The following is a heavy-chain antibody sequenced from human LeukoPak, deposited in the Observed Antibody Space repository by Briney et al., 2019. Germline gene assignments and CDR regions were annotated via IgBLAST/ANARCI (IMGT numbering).Heavy chain of an antibody. CDR2: IIPIFGTA. D-gene: IGHD5-12*01. V-gene: IGHV1-69*01. CDR3: ASGGYSGYDFYYYYYGMDV. Sequence: SVKVSCKASGGTFSSYAISWVRQAPGQGLEWMGGIIPIFGTANYAQKFQGRVTITADESTSTAYMELSSLRSEDMAVYYCASGGYSGYDFYYYYYGMDVWGKGTTVTVSS. CDR1: GGTFSSYA. J-gene: IGHJ6*04.